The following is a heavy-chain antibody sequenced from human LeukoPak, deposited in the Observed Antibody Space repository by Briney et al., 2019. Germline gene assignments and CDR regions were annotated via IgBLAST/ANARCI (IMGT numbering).Heavy chain of an antibody. V-gene: IGHV4-59*01. CDR2: IYYSGST. CDR1: GGSISSYY. D-gene: IGHD4-17*01. CDR3: ARSDYGDCFDY. Sequence: PSETLSLTCTVSGGSISSYYWSWIRQPPGKGLEWIGYIYYSGSTNYNPSLKSRVTISVDTSKNQFSLKLSSLTAADTAVYYCARSDYGDCFDYWGEGTLVTVSS. J-gene: IGHJ4*02.